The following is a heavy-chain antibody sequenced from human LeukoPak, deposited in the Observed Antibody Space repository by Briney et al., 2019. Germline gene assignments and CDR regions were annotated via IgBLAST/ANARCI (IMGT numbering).Heavy chain of an antibody. CDR1: GYSISSGYY. J-gene: IGHJ4*02. V-gene: IGHV4-38-2*01. CDR2: IYHSGST. CDR3: ARQDTAMVSDY. D-gene: IGHD5-18*01. Sequence: KPSETLSLTCAVSGYSISSGYYWGWIRQPPGKGLEWIGIIYHSGSTYYNPSLKSRVTISVDTSKNQFSLKPSSVTAADTAVYYCARQDTAMVSDYWGQGTLVTVSS.